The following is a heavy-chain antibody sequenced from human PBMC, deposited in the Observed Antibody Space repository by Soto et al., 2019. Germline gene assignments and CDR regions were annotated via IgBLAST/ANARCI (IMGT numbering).Heavy chain of an antibody. CDR3: AKAPLRFEYYFDY. Sequence: GGSLRLSCAASGFTFSSYAMSRVRQAPGKGLEWVSAISGSGGSTYYADSVKGRFTISRDNSKNTLYLQMNSLRAEDTAVYYCAKAPLRFEYYFDYWGQGTLVTVSS. J-gene: IGHJ4*02. CDR1: GFTFSSYA. V-gene: IGHV3-23*01. D-gene: IGHD3-3*01. CDR2: ISGSGGST.